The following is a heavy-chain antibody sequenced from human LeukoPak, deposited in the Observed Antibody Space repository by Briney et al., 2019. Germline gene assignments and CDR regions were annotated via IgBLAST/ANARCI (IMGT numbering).Heavy chain of an antibody. CDR2: IYTSGST. V-gene: IGHV4-61*02. CDR1: GNSISSGDNY. CDR3: ARDGRYYYAFDI. J-gene: IGHJ3*02. Sequence: SETLSLTCTVSGNSISSGDNYWSWIRQPPGKGLEWIGRIYTSGSTNYNPSLKSRVTISVDTSKNQFSLKLSSVTAADTAVYYCARDGRYYYAFDIWGQGTMVTVSS. D-gene: IGHD1-26*01.